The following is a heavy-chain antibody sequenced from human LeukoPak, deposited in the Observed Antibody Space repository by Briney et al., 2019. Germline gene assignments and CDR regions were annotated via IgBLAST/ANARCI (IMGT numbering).Heavy chain of an antibody. CDR2: ISAYNGNT. V-gene: IGHV1-18*01. CDR1: GYTFTSYG. CDR3: ARGDVLRFLGGDYHFDY. J-gene: IGHJ4*02. Sequence: ASVKVSCKASGYTFTSYGISWVRQAPGQGLEWMGWISAYNGNTNYAQKLQGRVTMTTDTSTSTAYMELRSLRSDDTAVYYCARGDVLRFLGGDYHFDYWGQGTLVTVSS. D-gene: IGHD3-3*01.